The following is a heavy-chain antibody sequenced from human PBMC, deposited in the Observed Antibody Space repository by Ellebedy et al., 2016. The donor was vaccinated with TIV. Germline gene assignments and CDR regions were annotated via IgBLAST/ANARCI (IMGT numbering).Heavy chain of an antibody. J-gene: IGHJ6*02. D-gene: IGHD3-9*01. CDR3: ARAPEVLRYPYGMDV. Sequence: AASVKVSCKASGYTFTGYYMHWVRQAPGQGLEWMGWINPNSGGTNYAQKFQGRVTMTRDTSISTAYMELSRLRSDDTAVYYCARAPEVLRYPYGMDVWGQGTTVTVSS. CDR1: GYTFTGYY. V-gene: IGHV1-2*02. CDR2: INPNSGGT.